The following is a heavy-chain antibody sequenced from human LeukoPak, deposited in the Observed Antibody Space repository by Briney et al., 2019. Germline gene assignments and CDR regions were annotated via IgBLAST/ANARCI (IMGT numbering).Heavy chain of an antibody. CDR2: ISSSGSTI. Sequence: GGSLRLSCAVSGFTFSSYEMNWVRQSPGKGLEWVSYISSSGSTIYYADSVKGRFTISRDNAKNSLYLQMNSLRAEDTAVYYCAREGRGVATITGFDYWGQGTLVTVSS. CDR1: GFTFSSYE. D-gene: IGHD5-12*01. J-gene: IGHJ4*02. CDR3: AREGRGVATITGFDY. V-gene: IGHV3-48*03.